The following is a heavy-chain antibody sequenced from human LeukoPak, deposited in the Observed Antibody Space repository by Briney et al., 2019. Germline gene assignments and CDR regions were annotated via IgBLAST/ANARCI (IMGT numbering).Heavy chain of an antibody. CDR2: IYYSGST. V-gene: IGHV4-59*01. CDR3: AREKGTGGLLGH. Sequence: PSETLSLTCTVSGGSISSYYWSWIRQPPGKGLEWIGYIYYSGSTNYNPSLKSRVTISVDTSKNQFSLKLSSVTAADTAVYYCAREKGTGGLLGHWGPGTLVTVSS. J-gene: IGHJ4*02. CDR1: GGSISSYY. D-gene: IGHD2/OR15-2a*01.